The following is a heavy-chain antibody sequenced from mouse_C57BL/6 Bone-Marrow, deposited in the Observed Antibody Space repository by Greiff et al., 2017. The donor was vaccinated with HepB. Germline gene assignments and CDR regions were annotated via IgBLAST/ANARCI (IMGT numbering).Heavy chain of an antibody. J-gene: IGHJ2*01. V-gene: IGHV1-19*01. Sequence: VQLKESGPVLVKPGASVKMSCKASGYTFTDYYMNWVKQSHGKSLEWIGVINPYNGGTSYNQKFKGKATLTVDKSSSTAYMELNSLTSEDSAVYYCARWGFITTVVAFDYWGQGTTLTVSS. CDR3: ARWGFITTVVAFDY. CDR2: INPYNGGT. CDR1: GYTFTDYY. D-gene: IGHD1-1*01.